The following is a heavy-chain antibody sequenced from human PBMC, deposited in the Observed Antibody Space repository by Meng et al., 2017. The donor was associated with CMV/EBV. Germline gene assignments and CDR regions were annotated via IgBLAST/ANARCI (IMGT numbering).Heavy chain of an antibody. CDR3: ARASSGSYYLNWFDP. J-gene: IGHJ5*02. Sequence: GESLKISCAASGFTFSSYEMNWVRQAPGKGLEWVSYISSSSSTIYYADSVKGRFTISRDNAKNSLYLQMNSLRAEDTAVYYCARASSGSYYLNWFDPWGQGTLVTVSS. D-gene: IGHD1-26*01. CDR2: ISSSSSTI. CDR1: GFTFSSYE. V-gene: IGHV3-48*03.